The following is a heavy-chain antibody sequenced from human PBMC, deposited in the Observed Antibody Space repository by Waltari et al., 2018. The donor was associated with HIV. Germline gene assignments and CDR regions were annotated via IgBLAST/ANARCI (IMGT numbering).Heavy chain of an antibody. CDR3: ARGGGTWTNPPDY. V-gene: IGHV1-18*01. J-gene: IGHJ4*02. CDR2: VKPSDGST. D-gene: IGHD3-16*01. CDR1: GYIFSKYV. Sequence: QVQMVQSGPEVRQPGASVRVSCKASGYIFSKYVIAWMRQAPGQGLQWMGRVKPSDGSTNYAQTVHGRIILTTDTSTSTAYMELQNLSADDTAIYYCARGGGTWTNPPDYWGQGSLVTVSS.